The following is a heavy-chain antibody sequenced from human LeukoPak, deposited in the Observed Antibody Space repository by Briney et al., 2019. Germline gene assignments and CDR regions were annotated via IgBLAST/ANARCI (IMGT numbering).Heavy chain of an antibody. D-gene: IGHD2-15*01. CDR2: ISDYNSDYNDNI. J-gene: IGHJ3*02. CDR3: ARGRWLRDAFDI. V-gene: IGHV1-18*01. Sequence: ASVRVSCKASGYTFTDYYMHWVRQAPGQRLQWMGWISDYNSDYNDNIKYEQKFQGRVTMTTDTSTSTAYMELRSLRSDDTAVYYCARGRWLRDAFDIWGQGTMLTVSS. CDR1: GYTFTDYY.